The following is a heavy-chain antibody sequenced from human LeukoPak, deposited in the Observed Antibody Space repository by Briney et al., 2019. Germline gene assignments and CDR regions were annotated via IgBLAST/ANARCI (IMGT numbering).Heavy chain of an antibody. J-gene: IGHJ4*02. CDR2: IYYSGST. V-gene: IGHV4-61*01. D-gene: IGHD3-22*01. CDR1: GGSISSSSYY. CDR3: ARGGDSSGPHIDY. Sequence: SETLFLTCTVSGGSISSSSYYWSWIRQPPGKGLEWIGYIYYSGSTYYNPSLKSRVTISVDTSKNQFSLKLSSVTAADTAVYYCARGGDSSGPHIDYWGQGTLVTVSS.